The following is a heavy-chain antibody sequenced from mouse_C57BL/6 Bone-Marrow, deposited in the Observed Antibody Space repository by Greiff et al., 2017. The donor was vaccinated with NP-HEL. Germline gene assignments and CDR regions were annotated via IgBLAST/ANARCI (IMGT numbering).Heavy chain of an antibody. V-gene: IGHV5-4*03. CDR2: ISDGGSYT. CDR1: GFTFSSYA. Sequence: EVMLVESGGGLVKPGGSLKLSCAASGFTFSSYAMSWVRQTPEKRLEWVATISDGGSYTYYPDNVKGRFTLSRDNAKNNLYLQMSHLKSEDTAMYYCARAPVYYFDYWGQGTTLTVSS. J-gene: IGHJ2*01. CDR3: ARAPVYYFDY.